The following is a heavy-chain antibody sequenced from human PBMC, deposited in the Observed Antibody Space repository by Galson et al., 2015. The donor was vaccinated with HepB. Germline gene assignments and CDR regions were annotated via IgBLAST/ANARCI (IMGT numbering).Heavy chain of an antibody. J-gene: IGHJ3*02. CDR2: ISSSSTI. D-gene: IGHD2-15*01. CDR1: GLTLSDYY. Sequence: SLRLSCAASGLTLSDYYMNWVRPAPGKGLEWVSSISSSSTIYYADSVKGRFTISRDNAKNSLYLQMNSPRAEDTAVYYCARSSSWSSGGSCYSVPNAFDIWGQGTMVTVSS. V-gene: IGHV3-69-1*01. CDR3: ARSSSWSSGGSCYSVPNAFDI.